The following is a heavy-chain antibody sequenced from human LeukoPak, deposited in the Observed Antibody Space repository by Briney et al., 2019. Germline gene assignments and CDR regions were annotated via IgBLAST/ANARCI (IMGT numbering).Heavy chain of an antibody. CDR1: GGSISSGGYS. V-gene: IGHV4-30-2*01. D-gene: IGHD6-13*01. J-gene: IGHJ6*03. CDR2: SYHSGST. CDR3: ARHREGESSWPLYMDV. Sequence: SETLSLTCGVPGGSISSGGYSWSCIRQPPGKGLEWIGYSYHSGSTYYNPPLKSGVTMSVDTSKNQFFLKLSSVPAADTAVYYCARHREGESSWPLYMDVWGKGTTVTVSS.